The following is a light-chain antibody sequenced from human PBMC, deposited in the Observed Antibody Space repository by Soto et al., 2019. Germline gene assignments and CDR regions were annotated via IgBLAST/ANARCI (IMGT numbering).Light chain of an antibody. CDR2: GAS. CDR1: QSVSSSA. CDR3: QQYGSSPT. V-gene: IGKV3-20*01. Sequence: EIVLTQSPGTLSMSPGERATLSCRASQSVSSSALAWYQQTPGQAPRLLIFGASSRATGIPDRFSGSGSGTDFTLTISRLAPEDFAVYFCQQYGSSPTFGQGTKVEIK. J-gene: IGKJ1*01.